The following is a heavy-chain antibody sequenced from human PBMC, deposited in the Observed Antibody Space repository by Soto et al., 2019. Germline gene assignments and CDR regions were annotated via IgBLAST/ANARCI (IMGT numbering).Heavy chain of an antibody. CDR2: IYYSWIT. D-gene: IGHD6-13*01. CDR3: AREGIAAASDAFDI. J-gene: IGHJ3*02. Sequence: SETLSLTCTVSGGSISSYYWSWIRQPPGKGLEWIGYIYYSWITNYNPSLKSRVTISVDTSKNQFSLKLSSVTAADTAVYYCAREGIAAASDAFDIWGQGTMVTVS. CDR1: GGSISSYY. V-gene: IGHV4-59*01.